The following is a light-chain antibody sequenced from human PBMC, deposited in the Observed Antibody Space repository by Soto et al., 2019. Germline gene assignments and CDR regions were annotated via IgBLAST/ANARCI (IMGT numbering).Light chain of an antibody. CDR2: YIR. V-gene: IGLV2-14*03. J-gene: IGLJ1*01. Sequence: QSALTQPASVSGSPGQSITISCTGTSSDVGGYKYVSWYQQHPGKAPKLMIYYIRNRPSGVSNRFSGSKSGNTASLTISGLQAEDEADYYCSSYTSSSTRVFGTGTKVTVL. CDR3: SSYTSSSTRV. CDR1: SSDVGGYKY.